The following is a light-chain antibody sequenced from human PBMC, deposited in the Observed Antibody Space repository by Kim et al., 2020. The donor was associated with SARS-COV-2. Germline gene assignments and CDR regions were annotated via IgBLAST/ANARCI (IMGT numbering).Light chain of an antibody. V-gene: IGLV2-14*03. Sequence: QSALTQPASVSGSPGQSITISCTGTSSDIGAYDYVSWYQQHPGKAPKLMIFDVTNRPSGVSNRFSGSKSDNTASLTISGLQPEDEAYYYCSSFTSSSTRSFGSGTKVTVL. CDR3: SSFTSSSTRS. CDR1: SSDIGAYDY. J-gene: IGLJ1*01. CDR2: DVT.